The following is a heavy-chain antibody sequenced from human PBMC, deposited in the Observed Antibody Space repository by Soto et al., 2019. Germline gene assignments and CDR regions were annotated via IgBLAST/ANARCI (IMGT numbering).Heavy chain of an antibody. CDR3: ARDFRSSPGY. D-gene: IGHD6-6*01. Sequence: GGSLRLSCAGSLFTFSSFWMFWVRQAPEKGLVWISRISPDGTTTNYADSVKGRFTISRDNAKNTVYLQMNSLRAEDTAIYYCARDFRSSPGYWGQGALVTVSS. CDR2: ISPDGTTT. V-gene: IGHV3-74*01. J-gene: IGHJ4*02. CDR1: LFTFSSFW.